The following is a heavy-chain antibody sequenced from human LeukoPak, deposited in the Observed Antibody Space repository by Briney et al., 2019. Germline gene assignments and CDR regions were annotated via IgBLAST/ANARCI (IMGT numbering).Heavy chain of an antibody. CDR3: ARLTAAAGSPNFST. CDR1: GGSFSGYY. J-gene: IGHJ5*02. Sequence: SETLSLTCAVYGGSFSGYYWSWIRQPPGKGLEWIGEINHSGSTNCNPSLKSRVTISVDTSKNQFSLKLSSVTAADTAVYYCARLTAAAGSPNFSTWGQGTLVTVSS. CDR2: INHSGST. D-gene: IGHD6-13*01. V-gene: IGHV4-34*01.